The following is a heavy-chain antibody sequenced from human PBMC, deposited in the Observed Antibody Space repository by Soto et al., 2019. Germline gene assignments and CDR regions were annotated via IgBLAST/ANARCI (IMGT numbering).Heavy chain of an antibody. CDR3: AMVDVYVTPSPQDV. CDR2: INTYNGNT. D-gene: IGHD3-16*01. CDR1: GYTFTRYG. Sequence: QVQLVQSGAEVKNPGASVKVSCKASGYTFTRYGIGWARQAPGQGLEWMGWINTYNGNTNYAQNVQSRVTLTTDTSTSRAYMELRSLRSNDPAIYYCAMVDVYVTPSPQDVWGQGTTVIVSS. J-gene: IGHJ6*02. V-gene: IGHV1-18*01.